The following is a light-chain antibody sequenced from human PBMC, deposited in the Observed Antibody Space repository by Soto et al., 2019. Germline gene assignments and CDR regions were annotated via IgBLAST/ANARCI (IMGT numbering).Light chain of an antibody. Sequence: DIQMTQSPSTLSASVGDRVTMTCRASQSISTWLAWFQQKPGKAPDLLIYDASSLESGVPSRFSGSGSGTEFTLTISSLQPDDFATYYCQHYNSYPYTLGQGAKVDI. V-gene: IGKV1-5*01. CDR3: QHYNSYPYT. CDR1: QSISTW. CDR2: DAS. J-gene: IGKJ2*01.